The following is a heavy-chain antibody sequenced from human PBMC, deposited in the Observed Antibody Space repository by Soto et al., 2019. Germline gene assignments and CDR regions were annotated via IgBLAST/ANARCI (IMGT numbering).Heavy chain of an antibody. CDR3: ARHGSN. J-gene: IGHJ4*02. CDR2: IYYSGIT. V-gene: IGHV4-39*01. CDR1: GVSISNSSYY. Sequence: PSETLSLTCTVSGVSISNSSYYWGWIRRPPGKGLEGIGTIYYSGITYHNPSLKSRVTISVDTSKNQFSLKLTSATAADTAVYYCARHGSNWGQGTLVTVS.